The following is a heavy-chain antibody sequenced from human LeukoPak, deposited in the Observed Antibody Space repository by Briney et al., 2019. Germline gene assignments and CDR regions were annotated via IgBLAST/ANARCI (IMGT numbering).Heavy chain of an antibody. V-gene: IGHV3-23*01. Sequence: PGGSLRLSCTASGFTFRTYAMNWVRQAPGKGLEWVSAISGSGGSTYYADSVKGRFTISRDNSKNTLYLQMNSLRAEDTAVYYCAKDRAVVVVAVFDYWGQGTLVTVSS. CDR1: GFTFRTYA. D-gene: IGHD2-15*01. J-gene: IGHJ4*02. CDR2: ISGSGGST. CDR3: AKDRAVVVVAVFDY.